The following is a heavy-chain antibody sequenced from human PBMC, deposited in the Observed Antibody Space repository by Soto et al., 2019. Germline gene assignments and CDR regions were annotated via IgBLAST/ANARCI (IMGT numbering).Heavy chain of an antibody. J-gene: IGHJ5*02. V-gene: IGHV4-4*07. Sequence: SETLSLTCSVSGGSISEKYWNWVRQPPGKGLEWIGLIFANGHTDYNPSLKSRVTMSVDASKNQFSLRLTSMTAADTAVYYCVASLAASGLNWLDPWGRGTLVTVSS. CDR3: VASLAASGLNWLDP. CDR2: IFANGHT. D-gene: IGHD6-13*01. CDR1: GGSISEKY.